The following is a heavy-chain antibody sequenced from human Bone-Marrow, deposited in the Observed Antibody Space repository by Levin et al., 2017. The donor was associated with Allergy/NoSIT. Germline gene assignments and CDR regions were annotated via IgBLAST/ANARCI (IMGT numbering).Heavy chain of an antibody. V-gene: IGHV4-59*01. Sequence: SQTLSLTCTVSGGSISSYYWSWIRQPPGKGLEWIGYIYYSGSTNYNPSLKSRFTISVAPSKNQFSLKLSSVTAADTAVYYCARAPGSSSWFDYWGQGTLVTVSS. CDR1: GGSISSYY. D-gene: IGHD6-13*01. J-gene: IGHJ4*02. CDR3: ARAPGSSSWFDY. CDR2: IYYSGST.